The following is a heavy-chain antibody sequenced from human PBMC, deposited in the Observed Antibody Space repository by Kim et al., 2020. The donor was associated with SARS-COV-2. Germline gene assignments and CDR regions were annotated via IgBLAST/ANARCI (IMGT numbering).Heavy chain of an antibody. J-gene: IGHJ4*02. CDR1: GGSFSGYY. CDR3: ARGQELWLELAENIQKNYYFDY. D-gene: IGHD5-18*01. CDR2: INHSGST. Sequence: SETLSLTCAVYGGSFSGYYWSWIRQPPGKGLEWIGEINHSGSTNYNPSLKSRVTISVDTSKNQFSLKLSSVTAADTAVYYCARGQELWLELAENIQKNYYFDYWGQGTLVTVSS. V-gene: IGHV4-34*01.